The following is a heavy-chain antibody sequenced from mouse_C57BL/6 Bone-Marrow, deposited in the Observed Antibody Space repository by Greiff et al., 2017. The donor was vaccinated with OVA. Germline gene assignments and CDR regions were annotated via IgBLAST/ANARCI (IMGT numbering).Heavy chain of an antibody. D-gene: IGHD1-1*01. J-gene: IGHJ3*01. CDR3: ARYSYYGSSAWFAY. CDR2: IRNKDNGYTT. CDR1: GFTFTDYY. V-gene: IGHV7-3*01. Sequence: EVQGVESGGGLVQPGGSLSLSCAASGFTFTDYYMSWVRQPPGKALEWLGFIRNKDNGYTTEDSASEKGRFTISRDNSQSLLYLHRNALGADDSATYYCARYSYYGSSAWFAYWGQGTLVTVSA.